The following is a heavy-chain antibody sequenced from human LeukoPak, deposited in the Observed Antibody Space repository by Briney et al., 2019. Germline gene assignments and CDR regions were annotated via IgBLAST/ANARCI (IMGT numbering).Heavy chain of an antibody. Sequence: ASVKVSCKASGYTFTGYYMHWVRQAPGQGLEWMGWINPNSGGTNYARKFQGRVTMTRDTSISTAYMELSRLRSDDTAVYYCARAYGLYYFDYWGQGTLVTVSS. V-gene: IGHV1-2*02. CDR3: ARAYGLYYFDY. CDR1: GYTFTGYY. D-gene: IGHD4-17*01. J-gene: IGHJ4*02. CDR2: INPNSGGT.